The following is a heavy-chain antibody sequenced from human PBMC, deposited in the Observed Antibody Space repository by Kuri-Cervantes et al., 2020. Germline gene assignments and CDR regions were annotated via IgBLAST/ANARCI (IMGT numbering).Heavy chain of an antibody. CDR2: MNPNSGNT. CDR1: GYTFTSYD. CDR3: ARGFRVPAMGLYYYMDV. D-gene: IGHD5-18*01. V-gene: IGHV1-8*02. J-gene: IGHJ6*03. Sequence: ASVKVSCKASGYTFTSYDINWVRQATGQGLEWMGWMNPNSGNTGYAQKFQGRVTMTRNTSISTAYMELSSLRSEDTAMYYCARGFRVPAMGLYYYMDVWGKETTVTVSS.